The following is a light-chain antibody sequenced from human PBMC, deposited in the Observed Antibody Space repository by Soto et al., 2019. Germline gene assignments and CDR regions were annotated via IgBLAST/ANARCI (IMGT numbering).Light chain of an antibody. CDR3: QQYDNYPLT. V-gene: IGKV3-15*01. CDR1: QSVSSS. CDR2: SGD. J-gene: IGKJ4*01. Sequence: EVVLTQSPYTLSFSPLETATLSCRASQSVSSSVAWYQHKPGQSPRLVVYSGDKRAPGIPPRFSGSGSGTDFTLTISSLQPDDFATYYCQQYDNYPLTFGGGTKV.